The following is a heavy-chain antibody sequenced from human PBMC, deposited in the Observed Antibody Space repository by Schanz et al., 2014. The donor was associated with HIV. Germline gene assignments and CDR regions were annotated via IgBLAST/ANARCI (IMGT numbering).Heavy chain of an antibody. J-gene: IGHJ4*02. CDR2: SSHDGSVK. CDR3: AKASESIFGVEGLDF. Sequence: QVHLVASGGGVVQPGRSLRLSCVGSGFIFSNYGIHWVRQAPGKGLEWVAVSSHDGSVKFYGDSVKGRFTISRDTFKNTVYLQMNSLRSEDTAVYYCAKASESIFGVEGLDFWGQGTLVIVSS. CDR1: GFIFSNYG. V-gene: IGHV3-30*18. D-gene: IGHD3-3*01.